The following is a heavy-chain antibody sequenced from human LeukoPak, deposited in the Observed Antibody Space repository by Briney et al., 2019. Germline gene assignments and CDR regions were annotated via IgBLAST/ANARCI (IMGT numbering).Heavy chain of an antibody. J-gene: IGHJ6*03. V-gene: IGHV3-13*01. Sequence: PGGSLRLSCAASGFTLVSLAIHWFRKPTGQGLSGSSTIGTASDTYYPGSVEGRFTLSRDNAKNSLYLQMNSLTAGDTAVYYCARGPPRGKYYYMDVWGKGTTVTVSS. CDR1: GFTLVSLA. D-gene: IGHD1-1*01. CDR3: ARGPPRGKYYYMDV. CDR2: IGTASDT.